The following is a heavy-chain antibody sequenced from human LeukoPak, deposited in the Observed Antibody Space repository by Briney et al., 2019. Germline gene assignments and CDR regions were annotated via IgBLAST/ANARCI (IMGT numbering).Heavy chain of an antibody. CDR3: ARADYYGSGYYFDY. D-gene: IGHD3-10*01. Sequence: SETLSLTCTVSGGSISSYYWSRIRQPPGKGLEWIGYIYYSGSTNYNPSLKSRVTISVDTSKNQFSLKLSSVTAADTAVYYCARADYYGSGYYFDYWGQGTLVTVSS. CDR1: GGSISSYY. J-gene: IGHJ4*02. V-gene: IGHV4-59*01. CDR2: IYYSGST.